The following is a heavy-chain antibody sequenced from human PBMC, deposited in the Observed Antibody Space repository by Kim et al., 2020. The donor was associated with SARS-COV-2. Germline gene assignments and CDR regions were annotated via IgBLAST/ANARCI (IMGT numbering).Heavy chain of an antibody. V-gene: IGHV3-33*01. D-gene: IGHD3-9*01. CDR1: GFTFSSYG. CDR2: IWYDGSNK. CDR3: ARDLKSTYYDILTDYYIEYYFDY. J-gene: IGHJ4*02. Sequence: GGSLRLSCAASGFTFSSYGMHWVRQAPGKGLEWVAVIWYDGSNKYYADSVKGRFTISRDNSKNTLYLQMNSQRAEDTAVYYCARDLKSTYYDILTDYYIEYYFDYWGQGTLVTVSS.